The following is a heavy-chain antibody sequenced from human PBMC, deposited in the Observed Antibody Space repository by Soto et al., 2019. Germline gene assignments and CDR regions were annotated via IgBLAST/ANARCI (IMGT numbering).Heavy chain of an antibody. V-gene: IGHV3-23*01. Sequence: GGSLRLSCAASGFTFNSYAMNWVRQAPGKGLEWVSALSGSGGITYYADSVKGRFTISRDNSKNTLYLQMNSLRAEDTAVYYCAKGLRYFDLYYGMDVWGQGTTVTVSS. CDR2: LSGSGGIT. CDR1: GFTFNSYA. J-gene: IGHJ6*02. CDR3: AKGLRYFDLYYGMDV. D-gene: IGHD3-9*01.